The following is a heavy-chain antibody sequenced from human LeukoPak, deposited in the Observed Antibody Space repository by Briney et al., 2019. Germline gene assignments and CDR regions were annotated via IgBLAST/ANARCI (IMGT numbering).Heavy chain of an antibody. CDR2: ISKTSSYT. Sequence: GGSLRLSCAASGFKFSDYYMNWIRQAPGKGLEWVSQISKTSSYTNYADSVKGRFTISRDNARNSLYLQMNSLRAEDTAVYYCTREQWLPDYWGQGTLVTAS. D-gene: IGHD5-24*01. J-gene: IGHJ4*02. V-gene: IGHV3-11*05. CDR1: GFKFSDYY. CDR3: TREQWLPDY.